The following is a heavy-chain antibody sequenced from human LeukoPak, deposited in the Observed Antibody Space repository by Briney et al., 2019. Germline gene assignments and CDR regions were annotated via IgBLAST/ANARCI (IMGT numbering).Heavy chain of an antibody. V-gene: IGHV1-2*02. CDR2: INPNSGGT. J-gene: IGHJ6*03. CDR1: GYTFTGYY. Sequence: ASVKVSCKASGYTFTGYYMHWVRQAPGQGLEWMGWINPNSGGTNYAQKFQGRVTMTRDTSISTAYMELRSLRSDDTAVYYCARNVAYGDYDGGGGYYYMDVWGKGTTVTISS. CDR3: ARNVAYGDYDGGGGYYYMDV. D-gene: IGHD4-17*01.